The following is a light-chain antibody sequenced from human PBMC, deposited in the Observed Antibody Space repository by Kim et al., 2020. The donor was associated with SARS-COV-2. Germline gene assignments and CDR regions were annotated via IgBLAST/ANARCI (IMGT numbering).Light chain of an antibody. CDR2: GYN. Sequence: AQTVWITCQGHSLGSAYAIFYQQKPGQAPVLLIHGYNTRPSGIPDRFSASRSGNTASLTISGAQAEDEADYYCNSRDSSGNHPCVFGTGTKVTVL. J-gene: IGLJ1*01. CDR3: NSRDSSGNHPCV. V-gene: IGLV3-19*01. CDR1: SLGSAY.